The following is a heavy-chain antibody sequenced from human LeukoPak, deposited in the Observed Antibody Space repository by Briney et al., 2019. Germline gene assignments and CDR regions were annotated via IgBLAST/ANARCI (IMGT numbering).Heavy chain of an antibody. CDR2: ISFDGNNE. V-gene: IGHV3-30-3*01. J-gene: IGHJ4*02. Sequence: GRSLRLSCAASGFTFSNYAMHWVRQAPGKGLEGLAVISFDGNNEYYADSEKGRFTISRDNSKNTLYLQMNSLRGEDAAVYYCASTSRGVIDYWGQGTLVTVSS. CDR3: ASTSRGVIDY. D-gene: IGHD3-10*01. CDR1: GFTFSNYA.